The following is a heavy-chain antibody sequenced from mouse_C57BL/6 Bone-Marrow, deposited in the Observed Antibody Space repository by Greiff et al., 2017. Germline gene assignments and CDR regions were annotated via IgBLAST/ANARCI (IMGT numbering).Heavy chain of an antibody. CDR2: IYPGSGST. CDR1: GYTFTSYW. J-gene: IGHJ3*01. D-gene: IGHD1-1*01. V-gene: IGHV1-55*01. CDR3: ARNYYGSSSWFAY. Sequence: QVQLQQPGAELVKPGASVKMSCKASGYTFTSYWITWVKQRPGQGLEWIGDIYPGSGSTNYNEKFKSKATLTVDTSSSTAYMQLSSLTSEDSAVYYGARNYYGSSSWFAYWGQGTLGTVSA.